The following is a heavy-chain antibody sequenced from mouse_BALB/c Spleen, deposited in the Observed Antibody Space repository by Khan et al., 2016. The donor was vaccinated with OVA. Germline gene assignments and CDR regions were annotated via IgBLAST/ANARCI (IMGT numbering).Heavy chain of an antibody. D-gene: IGHD1-1*01. CDR2: IAPGSGSS. Sequence: DLVKPGDSVKLSCKASGYTFTSYWINWIKQRPGQGLEWIGRIAPGSGSSSYNEMFKGKATLNLDTSSSTAYIQLSSLSSEDSAFYFGARANYYVRTCYAMNFWGQGSSVTVSS. CDR1: GYTFTSYW. CDR3: ARANYYVRTCYAMNF. V-gene: IGHV1S41*01. J-gene: IGHJ4*01.